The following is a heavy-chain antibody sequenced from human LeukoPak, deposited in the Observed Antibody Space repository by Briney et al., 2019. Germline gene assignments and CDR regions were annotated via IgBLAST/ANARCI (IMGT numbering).Heavy chain of an antibody. CDR1: GFTFSSYG. D-gene: IGHD2-2*01. V-gene: IGHV3-30*03. CDR3: ASEVGSSTSWDYYYGMDV. Sequence: GGSLRLSCAASGFTFSSYGMHWVRQAPGKGLEWVAVISYDGSNKYYADSVKGRFTISRDNSKNTLYLQMNSLRAEDTAVYYCASEVGSSTSWDYYYGMDVWGQGTTVTVSS. CDR2: ISYDGSNK. J-gene: IGHJ6*02.